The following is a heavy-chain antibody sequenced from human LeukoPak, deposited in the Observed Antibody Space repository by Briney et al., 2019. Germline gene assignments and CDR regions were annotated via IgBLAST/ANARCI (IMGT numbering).Heavy chain of an antibody. CDR2: INHSGST. V-gene: IGHV4-34*01. CDR1: GGSFSGYY. J-gene: IGHJ4*02. Sequence: SETLSLTCAVYGGSFSGYYWSWIRQPPGKGLEWIGEINHSGSTNYNPSLKSRVTISVDTSKNQFSLKLSSVTAADMAVYYCARALYDSSGYSHFDYWGQGTLVTVSS. CDR3: ARALYDSSGYSHFDY. D-gene: IGHD3-22*01.